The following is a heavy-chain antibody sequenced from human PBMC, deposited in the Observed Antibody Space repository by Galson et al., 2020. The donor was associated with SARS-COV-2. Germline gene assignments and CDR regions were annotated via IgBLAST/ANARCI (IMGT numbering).Heavy chain of an antibody. CDR2: TNPICGTP. J-gene: IGHJ6*02. Sequence: SVKVSCKASGSTLDTYAITRVPQAPGQGLEWQGGTNPICGTPNYAQKFQGRVTITADKSTNTAYMELGSRTSYDTAIYYCAGDTSGLDVWGPGTTVTVSS. CDR3: AGDTSGLDV. CDR1: GSTLDTYA. V-gene: IGHV1-69*06.